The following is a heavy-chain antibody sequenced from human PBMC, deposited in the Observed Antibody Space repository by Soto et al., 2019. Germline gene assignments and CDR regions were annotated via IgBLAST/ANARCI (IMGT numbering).Heavy chain of an antibody. CDR2: ISAYNGNT. D-gene: IGHD3-22*01. CDR1: CYTFTSYG. CDR3: AREAYYYDGSGYYIDY. Sequence: ASVKVSFKASCYTFTSYGISWVRQAPGKGLEWMGWISAYNGNTNYAQKLQGRDTMTTDTSTSTAYMELRSLRSDDTAVYYCAREAYYYDGSGYYIDYWGQGTLVTVSS. V-gene: IGHV1-18*01. J-gene: IGHJ4*02.